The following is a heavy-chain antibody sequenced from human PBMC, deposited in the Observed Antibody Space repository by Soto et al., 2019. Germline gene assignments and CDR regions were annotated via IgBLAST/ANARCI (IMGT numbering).Heavy chain of an antibody. CDR2: IIPIFGTA. V-gene: IGHV1-69*12. CDR3: ARVEDSSGYHYYFDY. Sequence: QVQLVQSGAAVKKPGSSVKVSCKASGGTFSSYAISWVRQAPGQGLEWMGGIIPIFGTANYAQKFQGRVTITADESTSTAYMELSSLRSEDTAVYYCARVEDSSGYHYYFDYWGQGTLVTVSS. D-gene: IGHD3-22*01. J-gene: IGHJ4*02. CDR1: GGTFSSYA.